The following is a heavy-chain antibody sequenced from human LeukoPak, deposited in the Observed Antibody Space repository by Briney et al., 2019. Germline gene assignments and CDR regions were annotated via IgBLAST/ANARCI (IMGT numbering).Heavy chain of an antibody. CDR1: GGSISSGSYY. V-gene: IGHV4-61*02. CDR3: ARHIPVSYDAFDL. J-gene: IGHJ3*01. Sequence: SETLSLTCTVSGGSISSGSYYWGWIRQPAGKGLEWIGRIYTSGSTTYNPSLKSRVTISVDTSQNQFSLNLSSVTAADTAVYYCARHIPVSYDAFDLWGRGTTVTVSS. D-gene: IGHD6-19*01. CDR2: IYTSGST.